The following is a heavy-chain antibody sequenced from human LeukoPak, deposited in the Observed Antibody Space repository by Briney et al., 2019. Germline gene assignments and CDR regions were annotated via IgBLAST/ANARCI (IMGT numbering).Heavy chain of an antibody. CDR3: ARGVDYYENSGTIDY. V-gene: IGHV3-33*08. Sequence: GGSLRLSCAASGFTFSSCTMSWVRQPPGKGLEWVAIIWYDDTNKNYADSVKGRFTISRDNSKNTLSLQMNSLRAEDTAVYYCARGVDYYENSGTIDYWGQGTLVTVSS. CDR1: GFTFSSCT. CDR2: IWYDDTNK. J-gene: IGHJ4*02. D-gene: IGHD3-22*01.